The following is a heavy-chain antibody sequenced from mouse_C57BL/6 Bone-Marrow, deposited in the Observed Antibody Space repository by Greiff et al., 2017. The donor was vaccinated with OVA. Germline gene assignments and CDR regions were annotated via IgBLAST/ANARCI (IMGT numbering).Heavy chain of an antibody. D-gene: IGHD1-1*01. CDR3: APLRSSFPYGYFDV. V-gene: IGHV1-64*01. J-gene: IGHJ1*03. CDR1: GYTFTSYW. Sequence: QVQLQQPGAELVKPGASVKLSCKASGYTFTSYWMHWVKQRPGQGLEWIGMIHPNSGSTNYNEKFKSKATLTVDKSSSTAYMQLSSLTSEDSAVYYCAPLRSSFPYGYFDVWGTGSTGTVSS. CDR2: IHPNSGST.